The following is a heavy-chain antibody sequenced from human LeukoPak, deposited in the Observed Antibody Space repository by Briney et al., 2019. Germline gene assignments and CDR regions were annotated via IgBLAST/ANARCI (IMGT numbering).Heavy chain of an antibody. J-gene: IGHJ3*02. Sequence: PGRSLRLSCAASGFTFSSYGMHWVRQAPGKGLEWVAVVSYDGSNKYYADSVKGRFTISRDNSKNTLYLQMNSLRAEDTAVYYCAKLGHSYGYVDAFDIWGQGTMVTVSP. CDR2: VSYDGSNK. D-gene: IGHD5-18*01. CDR3: AKLGHSYGYVDAFDI. CDR1: GFTFSSYG. V-gene: IGHV3-30*18.